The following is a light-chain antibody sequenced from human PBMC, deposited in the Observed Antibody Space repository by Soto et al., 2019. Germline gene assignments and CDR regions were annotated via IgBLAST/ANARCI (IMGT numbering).Light chain of an antibody. CDR1: QSVSSN. CDR3: QQYNNWLVT. J-gene: IGKJ1*01. V-gene: IGKV3-15*01. CDR2: GAS. Sequence: EIVMTQSPATLSVSPGERATLSCRASQSVSSNLAWYQQKPGQAPRLLIYGASTRATGIPARFSGSGSGTELTLTISSLQSEDFAVYYCQQYNNWLVTFGQGTKVEIK.